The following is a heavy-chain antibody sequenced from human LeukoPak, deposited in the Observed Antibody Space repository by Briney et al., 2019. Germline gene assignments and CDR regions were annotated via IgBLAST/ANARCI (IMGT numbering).Heavy chain of an antibody. D-gene: IGHD3-10*01. J-gene: IGHJ5*02. CDR3: ARDQVVRGHRVWFDR. Sequence: GGSLRLSCAASGFTFSSSWMSWVRQAPGKGLEWLANIKQDGSDKYYVDSVKGRFTISRDNDENSLYLQMNSLRAEDTAVYYCARDQVVRGHRVWFDRWGQGTLVTVSS. CDR1: GFTFSSSW. CDR2: IKQDGSDK. V-gene: IGHV3-7*01.